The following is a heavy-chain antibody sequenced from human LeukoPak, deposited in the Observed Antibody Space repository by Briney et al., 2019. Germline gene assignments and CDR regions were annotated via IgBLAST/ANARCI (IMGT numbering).Heavy chain of an antibody. V-gene: IGHV4-34*01. CDR3: AKSLYGSGSYYNWFDP. CDR2: INHSGST. Sequence: SETLSLTCAVYGGSFSGYYWSWIRQPPGKGLEWIGEINHSGSTNYNPSLKRRVTISLDTSKNQFSLKLSSVTAADTAVYYCAKSLYGSGSYYNWFDPWGQGTLVTVSS. CDR1: GGSFSGYY. D-gene: IGHD3-10*01. J-gene: IGHJ5*02.